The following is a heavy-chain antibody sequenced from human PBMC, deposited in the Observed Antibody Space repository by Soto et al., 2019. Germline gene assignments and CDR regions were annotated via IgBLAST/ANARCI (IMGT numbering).Heavy chain of an antibody. CDR3: AKETQSNLGTGGFDS. CDR2: ISWNGDRI. D-gene: IGHD7-27*01. V-gene: IGHV3-9*01. CDR1: GFTFDDSA. J-gene: IGHJ4*02. Sequence: EVQLVESGGGLVQPGRSLRLSCAASGFTFDDSAMHLVRQAPGKGLEWVAGISWNGDRIEYAGSVKGRFTISRDNAKNSLYLQANRLRVDDTAVYYCAKETQSNLGTGGFDSWGQGTLVTVSS.